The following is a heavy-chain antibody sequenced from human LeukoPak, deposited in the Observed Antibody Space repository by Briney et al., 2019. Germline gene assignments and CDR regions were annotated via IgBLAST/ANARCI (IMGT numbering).Heavy chain of an antibody. CDR3: AGRGRRYFRD. CDR1: GASISSDY. V-gene: IGHV4-59*08. CDR2: IYDSGNT. J-gene: IGHJ1*01. Sequence: SETLSLTCTVSGASISSDYWSWIRQSPGKGLEWIGYIYDSGNTDYNPSLKSRVSISMNTSKNQFPLNLSSVTDADTAVYYCAGRGRRYFRDWGQGTLVTVSS.